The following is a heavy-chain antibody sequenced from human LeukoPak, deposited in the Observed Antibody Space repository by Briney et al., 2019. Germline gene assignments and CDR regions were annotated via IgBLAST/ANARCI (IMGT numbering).Heavy chain of an antibody. CDR2: INAGNGNT. Sequence: PGRSLRLSCAASGYTFTSYAMHWVRQAPGQRLEWMGWINAGNGNTIYSQKFQGRVTITRDTSASTAYMELSSLRSEDTAVYYCARELDDYFDYWGQGTLVTVSS. V-gene: IGHV1-3*01. CDR3: ARELDDYFDY. J-gene: IGHJ4*02. D-gene: IGHD2-2*03. CDR1: GYTFTSYA.